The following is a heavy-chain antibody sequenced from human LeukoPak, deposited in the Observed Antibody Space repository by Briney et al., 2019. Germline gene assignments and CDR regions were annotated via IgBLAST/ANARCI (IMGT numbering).Heavy chain of an antibody. CDR1: GFTFSSYG. J-gene: IGHJ4*02. CDR3: ARGSSLAY. CDR2: ISYDGSNK. D-gene: IGHD6-6*01. V-gene: IGHV3-30*03. Sequence: PGGSLRLSCAASGFTFSSYGMHWVRQAPGKGLEWVAVISYDGSNKYYADSVKGRFTISRNTAKTSMYLQMNSLRAEDTAVYYCARGSSLAYWGQGTLVTVSS.